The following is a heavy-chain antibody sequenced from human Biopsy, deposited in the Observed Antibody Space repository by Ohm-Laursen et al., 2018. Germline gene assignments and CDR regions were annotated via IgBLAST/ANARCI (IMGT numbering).Heavy chain of an antibody. D-gene: IGHD1-26*01. J-gene: IGHJ2*01. CDR1: GGSISSYY. CDR2: IYYTGST. CDR3: ARHAPSYSGSYWRYFDL. V-gene: IGHV4-59*08. Sequence: GTLSLTCTVSGGSISSYYWNWIRQPAGKGLEWIGYIYYTGSTNYNPSLKSRVTISVDTSMNHLSLRLTSVTAADTAVYYCARHAPSYSGSYWRYFDLWGRGTLVTVSS.